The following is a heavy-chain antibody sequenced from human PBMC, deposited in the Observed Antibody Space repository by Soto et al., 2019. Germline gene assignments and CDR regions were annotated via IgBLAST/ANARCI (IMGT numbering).Heavy chain of an antibody. J-gene: IGHJ5*02. V-gene: IGHV3-33*01. CDR2: IWFDGSNK. D-gene: IGHD2-21*02. CDR3: ARAATVVTPYNWFDP. Sequence: QVQLVESGGGVVQPGRSLRLSCAASGFTFSTYAMHWVRQAPGKGLDWVAIIWFDGSNKFYADSVKGRFTISRDSSKNTLYLQMNSLRAEVTAVYYCARAATVVTPYNWFDPWGQGTLVTVSS. CDR1: GFTFSTYA.